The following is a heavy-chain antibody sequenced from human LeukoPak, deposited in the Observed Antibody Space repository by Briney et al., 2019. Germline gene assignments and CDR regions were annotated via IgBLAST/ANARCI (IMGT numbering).Heavy chain of an antibody. CDR1: GGSISSSSYY. J-gene: IGHJ4*02. Sequence: PSETLSLTCTVSGGSISSSSYYWGWIRQPPGKGLEWIGSIYYSGSTYYNPSLKSRVTISVDTSKNQFSLKLSSVTAADTAVYYCATPRYFDWLFDYWGQGTLVTVSS. CDR3: ATPRYFDWLFDY. CDR2: IYYSGST. D-gene: IGHD3-9*01. V-gene: IGHV4-39*07.